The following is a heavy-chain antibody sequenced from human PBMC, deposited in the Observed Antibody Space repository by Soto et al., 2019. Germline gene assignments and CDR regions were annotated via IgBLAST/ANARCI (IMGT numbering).Heavy chain of an antibody. CDR2: IYPGDSDT. CDR1: GHSFTSYW. V-gene: IGHV5-51*01. Sequence: GESLKISWKGSGHSFTSYWIGWVRQMPGKGLEWMGIIYPGDSDTRYSPSFQGQVTISADKSISTAYLQWSSLKASDTAMYYCARHGRLRIYYYYGMDVRGQGTTVTVSS. CDR3: ARHGRLRIYYYYGMDV. J-gene: IGHJ6*02. D-gene: IGHD4-17*01.